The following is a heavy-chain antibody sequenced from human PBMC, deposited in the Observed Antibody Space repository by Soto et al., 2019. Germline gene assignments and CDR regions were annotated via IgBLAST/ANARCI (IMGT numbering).Heavy chain of an antibody. V-gene: IGHV5-51*01. CDR2: IYPGDSDT. Sequence: LGESLKISCKGSGYSFTSYWIGWVRQMPGKGLEWMGIIYPGDSDTRYSPSFQGQVTISADKSISTAYLQWSSLKASDTAMYYCARRMVRGFHYYYGMDVGGQGTTVTVSS. CDR1: GYSFTSYW. D-gene: IGHD3-10*01. CDR3: ARRMVRGFHYYYGMDV. J-gene: IGHJ6*02.